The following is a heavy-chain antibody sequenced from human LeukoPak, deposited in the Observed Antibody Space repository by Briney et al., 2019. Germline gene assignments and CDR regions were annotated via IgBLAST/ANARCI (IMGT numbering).Heavy chain of an antibody. CDR2: INQDASEI. J-gene: IGHJ4*02. CDR3: ATDRDNSDWQKRFDS. Sequence: GALRLSCAASGFTFSTYWMNWYRQAPGKGLGWVGNINQDASEINYVDSVRGRFTISRDNAKNSLHLQMNSLRAEDTAVYYCATDRDNSDWQKRFDSWGQGTLVTVSS. D-gene: IGHD2-21*02. CDR1: GFTFSTYW. V-gene: IGHV3-7*01.